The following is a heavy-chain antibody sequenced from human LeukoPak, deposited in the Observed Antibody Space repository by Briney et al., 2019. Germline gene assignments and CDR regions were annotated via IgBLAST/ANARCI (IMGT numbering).Heavy chain of an antibody. CDR2: ISSNGGST. V-gene: IGHV3-64D*06. J-gene: IGHJ6*02. CDR3: VTDCSGGSCYSPV. D-gene: IGHD2-15*01. Sequence: EGSLRLSCSASGFTFSSYAMHWVRQAPGKGLEYVSAISSNGGSTYYADSVKGRFTISRDNSKNTLYLQMSSLRAEDTAVYYCVTDCSGGSCYSPVWGQGTTVTVSS. CDR1: GFTFSSYA.